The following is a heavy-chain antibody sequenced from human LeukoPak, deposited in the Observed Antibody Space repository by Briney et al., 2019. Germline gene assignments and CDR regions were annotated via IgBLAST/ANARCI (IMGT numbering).Heavy chain of an antibody. J-gene: IGHJ4*02. CDR1: GFTFSRYS. Sequence: GGPLRLSCAASGFTFSRYSMNWVRQSPGKGLEWVSSISSNSCYTYYADSVKGGFTIYRDNAKSSLYLQMYSLRADDTAVYYCARVAEAAAFDYWGQGTLVTVSS. D-gene: IGHD6-13*01. V-gene: IGHV3-21*01. CDR3: ARVAEAAAFDY. CDR2: ISSNSCYT.